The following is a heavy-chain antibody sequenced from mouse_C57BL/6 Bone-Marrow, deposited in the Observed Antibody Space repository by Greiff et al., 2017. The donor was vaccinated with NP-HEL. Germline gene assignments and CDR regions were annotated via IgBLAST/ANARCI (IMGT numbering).Heavy chain of an antibody. CDR2: FYPGSGST. CDR1: GYTFTSYW. J-gene: IGHJ3*01. V-gene: IGHV1-55*01. D-gene: IGHD2-2*01. Sequence: VQLQQPGAELVKPGASVKMSCKASGYTFTSYWITWVRQRPGQGLEWIGDFYPGSGSTNYNEKFKGKATLNVDTSSSTAYMQLSSLTSEDSAVYYCARKGLWLRRAYWGQGTLVAVSA. CDR3: ARKGLWLRRAY.